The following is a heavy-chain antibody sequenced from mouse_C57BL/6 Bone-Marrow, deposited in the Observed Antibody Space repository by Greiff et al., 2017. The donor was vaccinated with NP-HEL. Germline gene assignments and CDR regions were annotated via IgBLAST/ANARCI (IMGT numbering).Heavy chain of an antibody. CDR3: ARGWFPRGY. CDR2: IYPRSGNT. Sequence: QVQLKQSGAELARPGASVKLSCKASGYTFTSYGISWVKQRTGQGLEWIGEIYPRSGNTYYNEKFKGKATLTADKSSSTAYMELRSLTSKDSAVYFCARGWFPRGYWGQGTTLTVSA. D-gene: IGHD2-3*01. J-gene: IGHJ2*01. CDR1: GYTFTSYG. V-gene: IGHV1-81*01.